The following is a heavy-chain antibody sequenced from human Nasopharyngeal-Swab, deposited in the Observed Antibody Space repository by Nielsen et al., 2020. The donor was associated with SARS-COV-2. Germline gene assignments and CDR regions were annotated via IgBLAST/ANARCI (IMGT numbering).Heavy chain of an antibody. Sequence: WIRQPPGKGLEWVSYISSSGSTIYYADSVKGRFTISRDNSKNTLYLQMNSLRAEDTAVYYCASSYYDFWSGYYYHGAFDIWGQGTMVTVSS. CDR2: ISSSGSTI. D-gene: IGHD3-3*01. J-gene: IGHJ3*02. V-gene: IGHV3-11*04. CDR3: ASSYYDFWSGYYYHGAFDI.